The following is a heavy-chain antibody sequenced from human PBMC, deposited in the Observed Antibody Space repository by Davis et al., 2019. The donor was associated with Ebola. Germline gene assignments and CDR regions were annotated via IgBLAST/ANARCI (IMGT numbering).Heavy chain of an antibody. CDR3: AKDTSNIWFDI. J-gene: IGHJ3*02. D-gene: IGHD1-26*01. V-gene: IGHV3-23*01. CDR2: LGLSADT. CDR1: GFTFSSYG. Sequence: GGSLRLSCAASGFTFSSYGMHWVRQAPGKGLEWVSTLGLSADTYYADSVKGRFTISRDNSKNTLHLQMNSLRVEDTAIYYCAKDTSNIWFDIWGQGTNVTVSS.